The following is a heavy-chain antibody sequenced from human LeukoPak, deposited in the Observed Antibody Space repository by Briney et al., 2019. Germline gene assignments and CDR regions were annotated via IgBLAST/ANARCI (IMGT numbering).Heavy chain of an antibody. D-gene: IGHD1-1*01. J-gene: IGHJ4*03. V-gene: IGHV4-34*01. Sequence: SETLSLTCAVYGGSFTGYYWSWIRQSPGKGLQWLAEVNHRGDTNYNPSVKGRVTISVDTSKNQFSLKVTSLTAADTAVYYCARGPTISETGYFDYWGQGTLVTVSS. CDR1: GGSFTGYY. CDR3: ARGPTISETGYFDY. CDR2: VNHRGDT.